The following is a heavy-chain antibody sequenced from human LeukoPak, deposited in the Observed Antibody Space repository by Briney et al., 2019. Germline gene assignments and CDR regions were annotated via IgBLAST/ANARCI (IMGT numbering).Heavy chain of an antibody. CDR1: GFTFSRYA. J-gene: IGHJ4*02. CDR3: ARERAETIGFFDY. Sequence: GGSLRLSCAASGFTFSRYAMHWVRRAPGKGLEWVALTSFDGSSQYYADSVKGRFTISRDNSKNTLYLQMNSLRAEDTAVYYCARERAETIGFFDYWGQGTLVTVSS. V-gene: IGHV3-30-3*01. CDR2: TSFDGSSQ. D-gene: IGHD3-3*02.